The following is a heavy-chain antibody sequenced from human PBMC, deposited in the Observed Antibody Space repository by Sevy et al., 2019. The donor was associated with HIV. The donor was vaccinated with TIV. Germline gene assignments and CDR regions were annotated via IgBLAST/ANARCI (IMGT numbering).Heavy chain of an antibody. CDR1: GFTFTSYA. CDR2: ISGSGQSS. CDR3: AKDRIDRSVDGSNWFDF. Sequence: GGSLRLSCAASGFTFTSYAMYWVRQAPGKGLEWVAAISGSGQSSFSADSVKGRFTVARDRSKNTLFLQMDSLRVEDTALYYCAKDRIDRSVDGSNWFDFWGQGTPVTVSS. D-gene: IGHD3-3*01. J-gene: IGHJ5*01. V-gene: IGHV3-23*01.